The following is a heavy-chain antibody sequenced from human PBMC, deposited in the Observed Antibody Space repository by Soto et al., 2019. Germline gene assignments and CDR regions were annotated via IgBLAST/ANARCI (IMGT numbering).Heavy chain of an antibody. D-gene: IGHD3-10*01. V-gene: IGHV3-53*01. CDR2: IYSGGST. J-gene: IGHJ6*02. CDR1: GFTVSSNY. CDR3: ARDRLWRFGPDLYYYGMDV. Sequence: GGSLRLSCAASGFTVSSNYMSWVRQAPGKGLEGVSVIYSGGSTYYADSVKGRFTISRDNSKNTLYLQMNSLRAEDTAVYYCARDRLWRFGPDLYYYGMDVWGQGTTVTVSS.